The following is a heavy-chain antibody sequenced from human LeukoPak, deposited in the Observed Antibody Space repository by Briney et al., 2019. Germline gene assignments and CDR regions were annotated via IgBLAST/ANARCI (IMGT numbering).Heavy chain of an antibody. D-gene: IGHD1-14*01. Sequence: PSETLSLTCTVSGGSISSSSYYWGWIRQPPGKGLVWIGSIYYSGSTYYNPSLKSRVTISVDTSKNQFSLKLSSVTAADTAVYYCATHHPVRALDYWGQGTLVTVSS. V-gene: IGHV4-39*01. J-gene: IGHJ4*02. CDR1: GGSISSSSYY. CDR3: ATHHPVRALDY. CDR2: IYYSGST.